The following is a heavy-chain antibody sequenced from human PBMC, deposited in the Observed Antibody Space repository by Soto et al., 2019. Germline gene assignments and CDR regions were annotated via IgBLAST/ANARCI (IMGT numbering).Heavy chain of an antibody. V-gene: IGHV3-9*01. D-gene: IGHD3-10*01. CDR3: AKDLRDPWFGELFYYGMDV. CDR2: ISWNSGGI. J-gene: IGHJ6*02. CDR1: GFTFDDYA. Sequence: EVQLVESGGNLVQPGRSLRLSCVASGFTFDDYAMHWVRQVSGKGLEWVSGISWNSGGIGYADSVKGRFTISRDNAKNSLYLQMNSLRAEDTALYYCAKDLRDPWFGELFYYGMDVWGQGTTVTVSS.